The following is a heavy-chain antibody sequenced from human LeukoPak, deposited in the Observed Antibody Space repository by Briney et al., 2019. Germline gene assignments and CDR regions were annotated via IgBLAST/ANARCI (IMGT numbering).Heavy chain of an antibody. CDR1: GGSISDHY. D-gene: IGHD3-9*01. CDR2: INYSGNT. V-gene: IGHV4-59*08. Sequence: SETLSLTCTVSGGSISDHYWSWIRQTPGKRLQWIGYINYSGNTNYNPSLAGRVSVSVDTSKNQFSLKLSSETAADTAVYYCARHGYDTGNYQAHFDYWGQGTLVTVSS. CDR3: ARHGYDTGNYQAHFDY. J-gene: IGHJ4*02.